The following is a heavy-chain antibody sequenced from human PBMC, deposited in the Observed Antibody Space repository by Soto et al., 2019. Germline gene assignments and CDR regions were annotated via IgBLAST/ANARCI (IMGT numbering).Heavy chain of an antibody. Sequence: QVQLVQSGAEVKKPGASVKVSCKASGYTFTGYYMHWVRQAPGQGLEWMGWINPNSGGTNYAQKFQGRVTMTRDTSISTAYMELSRLRSDDTAVYSCARDMILVVITSYYYGMDDWGQGTTVTVSS. CDR1: GYTFTGYY. CDR3: ARDMILVVITSYYYGMDD. J-gene: IGHJ6*02. V-gene: IGHV1-2*02. CDR2: INPNSGGT. D-gene: IGHD3-22*01.